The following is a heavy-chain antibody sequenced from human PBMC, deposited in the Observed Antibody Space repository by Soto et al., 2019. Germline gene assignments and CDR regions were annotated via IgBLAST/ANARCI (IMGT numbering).Heavy chain of an antibody. V-gene: IGHV1-8*01. J-gene: IGHJ6*02. Sequence: ASVKVSCKASGYTFTSYDINWVRQATGQGLEWMGWMNPNSGNTGYAQKFQGRVTMTRNTSISTAYMELSSLRSEDTAVYYCARVSNIAPVLRFLEWFKRAGYYYGMDVCGQGTTLTVSS. D-gene: IGHD3-3*01. CDR1: GYTFTSYD. CDR2: MNPNSGNT. CDR3: ARVSNIAPVLRFLEWFKRAGYYYGMDV.